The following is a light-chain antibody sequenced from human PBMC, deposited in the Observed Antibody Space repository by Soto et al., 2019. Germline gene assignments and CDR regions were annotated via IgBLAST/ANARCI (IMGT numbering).Light chain of an antibody. J-gene: IGKJ4*01. Sequence: DIQMTQSPSSLSASVGDSVIITCRASQSINIYLSWYQQKPGKAPKLLINVASTLQGGVPSRFSGSGSGTEFTLAISSLQPEDSATYYCQQSFSTPQTFGGGTRLEIK. CDR1: QSINIY. CDR2: VAS. CDR3: QQSFSTPQT. V-gene: IGKV1-39*01.